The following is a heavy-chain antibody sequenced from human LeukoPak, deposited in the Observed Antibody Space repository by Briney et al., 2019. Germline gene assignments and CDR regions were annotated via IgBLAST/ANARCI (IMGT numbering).Heavy chain of an antibody. CDR2: FYSSGST. D-gene: IGHD6-19*01. J-gene: IGHJ3*02. Sequence: SETLSLTCTVSGGSISSGDSYWSWIRQPPGKGLEWIGYFYSSGSTYYNPSLKSRVTISVDTSKNQFSLKLSSVTAADTAVYYCARQWAFDIWGQGTMVTVSS. V-gene: IGHV4-30-4*01. CDR3: ARQWAFDI. CDR1: GGSISSGDSY.